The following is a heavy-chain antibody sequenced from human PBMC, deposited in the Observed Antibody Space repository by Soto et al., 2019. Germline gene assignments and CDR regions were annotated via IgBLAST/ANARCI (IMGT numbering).Heavy chain of an antibody. V-gene: IGHV4-31*03. CDR1: VDSISRGFFY. Sequence: QVQLHESGPGLVKPSQTLSLTCTVSVDSISRGFFYWIWIRQHPGKGLECIGYIYYSGTTYYNPSLKSRVSISADASKNQFSLSLSSVTAADTAVYYCARAMMGQLSYKYNWFDPWGQGTLVTVSS. J-gene: IGHJ5*02. D-gene: IGHD3-16*02. CDR2: IYYSGTT. CDR3: ARAMMGQLSYKYNWFDP.